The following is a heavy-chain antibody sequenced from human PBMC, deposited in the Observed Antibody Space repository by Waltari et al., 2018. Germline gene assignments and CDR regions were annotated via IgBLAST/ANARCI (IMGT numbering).Heavy chain of an antibody. CDR2: ISNTGNTI. J-gene: IGHJ4*02. V-gene: IGHV3-11*01. CDR3: AREYGLRGTTLTTGY. Sequence: HVQLVESGGALVKPGGSLRLSCTASGFTFSAYYMTWVRKAPGKGLEWISYISNTGNTIYSAESVRGRFFISRDNAQNSLFLQMNSLSAEDTAVYYCAREYGLRGTTLTTGYWGQGTLVTVSS. CDR1: GFTFSAYY. D-gene: IGHD4-4*01.